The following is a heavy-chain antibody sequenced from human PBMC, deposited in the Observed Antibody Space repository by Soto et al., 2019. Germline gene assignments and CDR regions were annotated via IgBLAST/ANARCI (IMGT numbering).Heavy chain of an antibody. CDR3: ARDLSH. V-gene: IGHV3-48*02. CDR1: GFPFSSYA. CDR2: INGASTTT. Sequence: DVQLVGSGGGLVQPGGSLRLSCVASGFPFSSYAMHWVRQAPGKGLEWISYINGASTTTFYGDSVKGRFTVSRDNAKSSVYLQMSSLRHEDTAFYYCARDLSHWGQGMQVTVSS. J-gene: IGHJ1*01.